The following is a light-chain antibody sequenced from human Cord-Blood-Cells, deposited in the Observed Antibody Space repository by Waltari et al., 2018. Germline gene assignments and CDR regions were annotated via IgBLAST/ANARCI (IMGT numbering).Light chain of an antibody. V-gene: IGLV2-14*01. CDR1: SSDVGGYNH. Sequence: QSALTQPASVSGSPGQSITISCTGTSSDVGGYNHVSWYQQHPGKAPKLMIYDVSKRPSGVSNRFSGSKSRNTASLTISGLQAEDEADYYCSSYTSSSTYVFGTGTKVTVL. J-gene: IGLJ1*01. CDR3: SSYTSSSTYV. CDR2: DVS.